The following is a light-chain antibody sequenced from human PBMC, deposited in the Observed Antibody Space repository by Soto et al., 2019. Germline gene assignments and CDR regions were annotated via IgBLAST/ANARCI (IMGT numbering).Light chain of an antibody. V-gene: IGLV1-40*01. J-gene: IGLJ3*02. CDR1: SSNIGIGYG. CDR3: QTYDSSLSVWV. Sequence: QSVLTQPPSVSGAPGQRVTISCTGSSSNIGIGYGVHWYQQLPGSTPRLLIYDNIVRPSGVPDRFSGSKSGTSASLAITGLQAEDEADYYCQTYDSSLSVWVFGGGTKLT. CDR2: DNI.